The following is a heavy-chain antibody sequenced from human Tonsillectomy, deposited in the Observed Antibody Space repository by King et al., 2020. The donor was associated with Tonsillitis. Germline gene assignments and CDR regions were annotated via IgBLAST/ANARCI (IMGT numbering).Heavy chain of an antibody. CDR3: ARSSGYSYY. J-gene: IGHJ4*02. CDR1: GGSVSVGTYH. V-gene: IGHV4-61*01. D-gene: IGHD3-22*01. CDR2: IYYTGDT. Sequence: QLQESGPGVVKPSETLSLTCTVSGGSVSVGTYHWSWIRQPPGKGLEWIGYIYYTGDTDYNPSLKSRVTILLDASKNQFSLKLNSVTAADTAVYYCARSSGYSYYLGQGALVTVSS.